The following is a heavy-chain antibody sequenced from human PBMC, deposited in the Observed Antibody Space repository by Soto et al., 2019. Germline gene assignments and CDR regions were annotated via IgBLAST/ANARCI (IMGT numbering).Heavy chain of an antibody. CDR1: GGSISSSGYY. J-gene: IGHJ4*02. CDR2: IYYSGST. D-gene: IGHD3-22*01. V-gene: IGHV4-39*01. Sequence: SETLSLTCTVSGGSISSSGYYWGWIRQPPGKGLEWIGTIYYSGSTYYNPSLKSRVTISVDTSKNQFSLKLSSVTAADTAVYYCARVRTLVVVVLGIDYWGQGTLVTVSS. CDR3: ARVRTLVVVVLGIDY.